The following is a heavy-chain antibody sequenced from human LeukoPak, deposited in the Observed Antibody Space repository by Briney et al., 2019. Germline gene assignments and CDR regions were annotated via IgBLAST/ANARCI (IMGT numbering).Heavy chain of an antibody. CDR3: ARDLQDISSFYFDY. CDR1: ELNFHTHA. CDR2: LSFDATGR. V-gene: IGHV3-30*04. Sequence: PGRSLRLSCVASELNFHTHAMHWVRQAPGKGPEWVAGLSFDATGRYYADSVKGRFTISRDNSKNTLYLQMHSLSAEDTAVYFCARDLQDISSFYFDYWGQGSLVTVSS. J-gene: IGHJ4*02. D-gene: IGHD3-16*02.